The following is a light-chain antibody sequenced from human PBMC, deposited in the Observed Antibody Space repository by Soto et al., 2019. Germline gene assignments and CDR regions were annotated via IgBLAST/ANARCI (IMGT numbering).Light chain of an antibody. V-gene: IGLV2-23*01. J-gene: IGLJ1*01. CDR3: CLYVGGRXYV. CDR2: DDT. Sequence: QSVLTQPASVSGSPGQSITISCTGTVGLVSWYQQHPGKVPKLIIYDDTKRPSGVSSRFSGSKSGNTASLTISGLQTEDEADYYCCLYVGGRXYVFGPGTKV. CDR1: VGL.